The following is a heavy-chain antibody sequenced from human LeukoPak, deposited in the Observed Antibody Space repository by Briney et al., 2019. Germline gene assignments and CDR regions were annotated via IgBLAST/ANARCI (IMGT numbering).Heavy chain of an antibody. Sequence: PSETLSLTCTVSGSSIASSSNYWVWIRQPAGKGLEWIGRIYTSGSTNYNPSLKSRVTMSVDTSKNQFSLKLSSVTAADTAVYYCARAYCSSTSCYTSLMGYWGQGTLVTVSS. V-gene: IGHV4-61*02. CDR3: ARAYCSSTSCYTSLMGY. CDR1: GSSIASSSNY. J-gene: IGHJ4*02. CDR2: IYTSGST. D-gene: IGHD2-2*02.